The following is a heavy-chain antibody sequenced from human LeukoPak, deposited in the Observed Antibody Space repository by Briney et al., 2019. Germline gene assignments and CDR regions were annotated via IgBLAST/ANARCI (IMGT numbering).Heavy chain of an antibody. CDR3: ARRHSSGWYRDAFDI. V-gene: IGHV4-59*01. J-gene: IGHJ3*02. Sequence: SETLSLTCAVYGGSFSDNFWTWIRQPPGKGLEWIGYIYYSGSTNYNPSLKSRVTISGDTSKNQFSLKLSSVTAADTAVYYCARRHSSGWYRDAFDIWGPGTMVTVSS. CDR2: IYYSGST. D-gene: IGHD6-19*01. CDR1: GGSFSDNF.